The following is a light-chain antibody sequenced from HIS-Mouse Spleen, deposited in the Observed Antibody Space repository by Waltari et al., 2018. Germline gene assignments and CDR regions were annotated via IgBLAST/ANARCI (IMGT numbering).Light chain of an antibody. J-gene: IGLJ3*02. CDR3: CSYAGSSTWV. Sequence: LTQPPSVSVSPGQTARITCSGTSRDVGSYNLVSWYQQHPGQAPKLLISEGSKRPSGVSNRFSGSKSGNTASLTISGLQAEDEADYYCCSYAGSSTWVFGGGTKLTVL. CDR2: EGS. V-gene: IGLV2-23*01. CDR1: SRDVGSYNL.